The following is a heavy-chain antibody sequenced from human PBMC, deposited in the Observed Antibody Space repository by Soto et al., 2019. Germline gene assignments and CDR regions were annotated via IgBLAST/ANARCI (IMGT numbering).Heavy chain of an antibody. D-gene: IGHD3-22*01. CDR1: GFTFSSYA. CDR3: AKPPYYCDSSGPEYFQH. CDR2: ISGSGGST. V-gene: IGHV3-23*01. J-gene: IGHJ1*01. Sequence: EVQLLESGGGLVQPGGSLRLSCAASGFTFSSYAMSWVRQAPGKGLEWVSAISGSGGSTYYADSVKGRFTISRDNSKNTLYLQMNSLIAEDTAVYYCAKPPYYCDSSGPEYFQHWGQGTLVTVSS.